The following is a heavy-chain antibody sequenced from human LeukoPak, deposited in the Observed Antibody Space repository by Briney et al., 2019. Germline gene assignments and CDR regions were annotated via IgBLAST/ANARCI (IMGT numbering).Heavy chain of an antibody. CDR3: AREGYCSSTSCYRHYYYYGMDV. J-gene: IGHJ6*02. Sequence: GASVKVSCKASGYTFTSYGISWVRQAPGQGLEWMGWISAYNGNTNYAQKLQGRVTMTTDTSTSTAYMELRSLRSDDTAVYYCAREGYCSSTSCYRHYYYYGMDVWGQGTTVTVSS. D-gene: IGHD2-2*02. V-gene: IGHV1-18*01. CDR2: ISAYNGNT. CDR1: GYTFTSYG.